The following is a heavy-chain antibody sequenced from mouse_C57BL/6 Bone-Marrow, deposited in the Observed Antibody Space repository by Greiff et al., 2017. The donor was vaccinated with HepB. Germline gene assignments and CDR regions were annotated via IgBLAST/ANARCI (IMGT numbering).Heavy chain of an antibody. CDR1: GFSFNTYA. Sequence: EVQLVESGGGLVQPKGSLKLSCAASGFSFNTYAMNWVRQAPGKGLEWVARIRSKSNNYATYYADSVKDRFTISRDDSESMLYLQMNNLKTEDTAMYYCVRHGGYYFFYAMDYWGQGTSVTVSS. CDR2: IRSKSNNYAT. J-gene: IGHJ4*01. D-gene: IGHD2-3*01. CDR3: VRHGGYYFFYAMDY. V-gene: IGHV10-1*01.